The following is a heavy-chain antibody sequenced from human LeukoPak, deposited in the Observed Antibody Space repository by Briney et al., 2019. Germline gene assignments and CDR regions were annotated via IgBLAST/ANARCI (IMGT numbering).Heavy chain of an antibody. CDR2: MNPNSGNT. CDR3: ARTASYDFWSGYPNWFDP. J-gene: IGHJ5*02. CDR1: GYTFTSYD. D-gene: IGHD3-3*01. V-gene: IGHV1-8*03. Sequence: ASVKVSCKASGYTFTSYDINWVRQATGRGLEWMGWMNPNSGNTGYAQKFQGRVTITRNTSISTAYMELSSLRSEDTAVYYCARTASYDFWSGYPNWFDPWGQGTLVTVSS.